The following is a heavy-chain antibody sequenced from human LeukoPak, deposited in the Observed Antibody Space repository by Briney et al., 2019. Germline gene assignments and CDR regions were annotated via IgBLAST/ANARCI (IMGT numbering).Heavy chain of an antibody. J-gene: IGHJ5*02. CDR1: GGSFSGYY. Sequence: SETLSLTCAVYGGSFSGYYWSWIRQPPGKGLEWIGEINHSGSTNYNPSLKSRVTISVDTSKNQFSLKLSSVTAADTAVYYCARGIRGGDCSWFDPWGQGTLVTVSS. CDR2: INHSGST. CDR3: ARGIRGGDCSWFDP. D-gene: IGHD2-21*02. V-gene: IGHV4-34*01.